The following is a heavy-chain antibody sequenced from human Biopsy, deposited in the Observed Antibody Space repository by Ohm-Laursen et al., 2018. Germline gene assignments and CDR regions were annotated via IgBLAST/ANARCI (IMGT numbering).Heavy chain of an antibody. CDR1: GGSISSGGSY. D-gene: IGHD3-22*01. CDR3: ARGDYFDSNGYFWYDP. J-gene: IGHJ5*02. CDR2: IFNRANT. Sequence: SDTLSLTCTVSGGSISSGGSYWSWIRQRPGKGLEWIGYIFNRANTYYNSSLKNLITISGDTSKNQFSLKLNSVTAADTAVYYCARGDYFDSNGYFWYDPWGQGTLVTVSS. V-gene: IGHV4-31*01.